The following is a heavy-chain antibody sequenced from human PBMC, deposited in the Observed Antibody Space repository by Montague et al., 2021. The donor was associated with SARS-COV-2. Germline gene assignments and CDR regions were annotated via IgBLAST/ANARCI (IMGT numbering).Heavy chain of an antibody. CDR1: GGSISSSSYY. CDR3: ARVGRQQLVRLSGMDV. D-gene: IGHD6-13*01. Sequence: SETLSLTCTFSGGSISSSSYYWGWIRQPPGTGLEWIGSIYYSGSTYYNPSLKSRVTISVDTSKNQFSLKLSSVTAADTAVYYCARVGRQQLVRLSGMDVWGQGTTVTVSS. V-gene: IGHV4-39*07. J-gene: IGHJ6*02. CDR2: IYYSGST.